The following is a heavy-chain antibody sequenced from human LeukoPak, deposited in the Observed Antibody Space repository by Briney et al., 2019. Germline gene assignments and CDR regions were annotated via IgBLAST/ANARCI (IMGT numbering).Heavy chain of an antibody. V-gene: IGHV1-2*02. CDR3: ATSSGWYAPYDY. J-gene: IGHJ4*02. CDR1: GYTFTGYY. CDR2: INPNSGGR. D-gene: IGHD6-19*01. Sequence: ASVKVSCKASGYTFTGYYMHWVRQAPGQGLEWMGWINPNSGGRNYAQNFQDRVTMTSDTSINTAYMELSRLRSDDTAVYYCATSSGWYAPYDYWGQGTLVTVSS.